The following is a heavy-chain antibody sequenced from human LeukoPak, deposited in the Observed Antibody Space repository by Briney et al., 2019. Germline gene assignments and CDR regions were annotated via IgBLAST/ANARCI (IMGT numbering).Heavy chain of an antibody. V-gene: IGHV4-34*01. J-gene: IGHJ5*02. CDR2: INHSGST. D-gene: IGHD5-12*01. CDR3: ARGLYSGYDLSFRHWFDP. Sequence: SETLSLTCAVYGGSFSGYYWSWIRQPPGKGLEWIGEINHSGSTNYNPSLKSRVTISVDTSKNQFSLKLSSVTAADTAVYYCARGLYSGYDLSFRHWFDPWGQGTLVTVSS. CDR1: GGSFSGYY.